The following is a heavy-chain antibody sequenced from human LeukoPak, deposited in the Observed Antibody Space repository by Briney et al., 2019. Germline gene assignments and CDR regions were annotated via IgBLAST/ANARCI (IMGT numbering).Heavy chain of an antibody. CDR1: GGSISSYY. CDR3: ARDPGGYQLLWPTYDAFDI. V-gene: IGHV4-4*07. J-gene: IGHJ3*02. D-gene: IGHD2-2*01. Sequence: PSETLSLTCTVSGGSISSYYWSWIRQPAGKGLEWIGRIGRIYTSGSTNYNPSLKSRVTMSVDTSKNQFSLKLSSVTAADTAVYYCARDPGGYQLLWPTYDAFDIWGQGTMVTVSS. CDR2: IYTSGST.